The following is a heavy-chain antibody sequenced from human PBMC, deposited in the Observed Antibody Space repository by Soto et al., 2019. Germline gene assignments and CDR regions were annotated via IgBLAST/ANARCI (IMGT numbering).Heavy chain of an antibody. V-gene: IGHV3-30*09. J-gene: IGHJ6*02. CDR3: ASASYSSRSGYYCSLRYYYYGIDV. CDR2: RSYDGSNK. D-gene: IGHD3-22*01. Sequence: GGSRRLSCAASGLTLSSYAMHWVRQAPGKGLERVAVRSYDGSNKHSAGSVTGRTATSTDNPKNSLCLRMNSLRTEDTAVYYCASASYSSRSGYYCSLRYYYYGIDVWHQGTRVTVSS. CDR1: GLTLSSYA.